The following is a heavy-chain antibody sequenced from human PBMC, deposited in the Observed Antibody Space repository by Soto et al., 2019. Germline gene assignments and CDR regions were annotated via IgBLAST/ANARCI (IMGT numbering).Heavy chain of an antibody. J-gene: IGHJ4*02. CDR2: IGTAGDT. V-gene: IGHV3-13*01. CDR1: GFTFSGFD. D-gene: IGHD2-15*01. CDR3: ARGQEVGAHFFDS. Sequence: GGSLRLSCEASGFTFSGFDMHWVRQPTGKGLEWVSTIGTAGDTYYAVSVKGRFTITRDNAKNSLSLQMNSLRAGDTAVYFCARGQEVGAHFFDSWGQGTQVTVSS.